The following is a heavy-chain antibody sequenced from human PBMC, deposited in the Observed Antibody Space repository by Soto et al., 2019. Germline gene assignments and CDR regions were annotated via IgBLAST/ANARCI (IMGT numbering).Heavy chain of an antibody. CDR1: GFTFSSYA. CDR2: ISYDGSNK. J-gene: IGHJ3*02. Sequence: GSLRLSCAASGFTFSSYAMHWVRQAPGKGLEWVAVISYDGSNKYYADSVKGRFTISRDNSKNTLYLQMNSLRAEDTAVYYCARDRHYYDSSGPIPREVAFDIWGQGTMVTVSS. D-gene: IGHD3-22*01. V-gene: IGHV3-30-3*01. CDR3: ARDRHYYDSSGPIPREVAFDI.